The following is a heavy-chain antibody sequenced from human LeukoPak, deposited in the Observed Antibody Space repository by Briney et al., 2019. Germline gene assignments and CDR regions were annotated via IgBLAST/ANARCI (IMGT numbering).Heavy chain of an antibody. CDR3: ARASGVYSSGWYTPCFY. CDR1: GGTFSSYA. D-gene: IGHD6-19*01. V-gene: IGHV1-69*13. CDR2: IIPIFGTA. J-gene: IGHJ4*02. Sequence: ASAKVSCKASGGTFSSYAISWVRQAPGQGLEWMGGIIPIFGTANYAQKFQGRVTITADESTSTAYMELSSLRSEDTAVYYCARASGVYSSGWYTPCFYWGQGTLVTVSS.